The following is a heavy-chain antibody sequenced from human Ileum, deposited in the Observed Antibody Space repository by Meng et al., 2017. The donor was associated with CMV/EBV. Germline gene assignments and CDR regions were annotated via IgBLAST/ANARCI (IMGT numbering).Heavy chain of an antibody. CDR2: IHPTGTT. CDR1: GGSLTSSY. D-gene: IGHD3-10*01. CDR3: ARAAARGVPVDL. V-gene: IGHV4-4*07. Sequence: QLQLQESGPGLLQPSETLSLPCTVTGGSLTSSYWTWIRQPAGKGLEWIGRIHPTGTTDDNPSLRSRVSMSLDKSKNQFSLKLTSVTAADTAVYYCARAAARGVPVDLWGQGTLVTVSS. J-gene: IGHJ5*02.